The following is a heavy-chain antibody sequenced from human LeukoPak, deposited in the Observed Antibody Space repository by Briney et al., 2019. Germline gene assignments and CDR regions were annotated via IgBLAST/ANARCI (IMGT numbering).Heavy chain of an antibody. CDR3: AIREPIGY. J-gene: IGHJ4*02. Sequence: GGSLRLSCTASEFTFSNYAVSWVRQAPGKGLEWVSAISGGGDSTYYADSVKGRFTISRDSSKNTLYLQMNNLRAEDTAVYYCAIREPIGYWGQGTLATVSS. D-gene: IGHD1-14*01. CDR1: EFTFSNYA. CDR2: ISGGGDST. V-gene: IGHV3-23*01.